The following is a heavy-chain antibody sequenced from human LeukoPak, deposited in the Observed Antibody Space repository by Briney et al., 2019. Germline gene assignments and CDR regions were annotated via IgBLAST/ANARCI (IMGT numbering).Heavy chain of an antibody. Sequence: GGSLRLSCAASGFTFSSYAMSWVRQAPGKGLEWVSSISGSGSSTYYVDSVKGRFTISRDISKNTLFLQMNSLRAEDTAVYYCAKHVQDYYDGSGSRSYDYWGQGTLVTVSS. J-gene: IGHJ4*02. CDR1: GFTFSSYA. CDR2: ISGSGSST. D-gene: IGHD3-22*01. V-gene: IGHV3-23*01. CDR3: AKHVQDYYDGSGSRSYDY.